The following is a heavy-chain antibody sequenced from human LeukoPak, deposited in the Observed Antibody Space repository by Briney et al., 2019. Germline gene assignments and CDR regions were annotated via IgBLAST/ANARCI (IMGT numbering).Heavy chain of an antibody. D-gene: IGHD6-13*01. Sequence: ASVTVSCKASGYTFTSYGISWVRQAPGQGLEWMGWISAYNGNTNYAQKLQGRVTMTRDTSTSTVYMELSSLRSEDTAVYYCARGDRRRPPSSIGWYSENIFDYWGQGTLVTVSS. V-gene: IGHV1-18*01. CDR1: GYTFTSYG. J-gene: IGHJ4*02. CDR2: ISAYNGNT. CDR3: ARGDRRRPPSSIGWYSENIFDY.